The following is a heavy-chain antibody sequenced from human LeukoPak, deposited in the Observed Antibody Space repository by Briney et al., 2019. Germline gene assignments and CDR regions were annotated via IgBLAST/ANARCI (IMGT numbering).Heavy chain of an antibody. CDR2: IYYSGST. J-gene: IGHJ5*02. CDR1: GDSISSSSYY. V-gene: IGHV4-39*01. D-gene: IGHD3-10*01. CDR3: ARRLYGNWFDP. Sequence: SETLSLTCTVSGDSISSSSYYWGWIRQPPGRGLEWIGSIYYSGSTYYNPSLKSRVTISVDTSKNQFSLKLSSVTAADTAVYYCARRLYGNWFDPWGQGTLVTVSS.